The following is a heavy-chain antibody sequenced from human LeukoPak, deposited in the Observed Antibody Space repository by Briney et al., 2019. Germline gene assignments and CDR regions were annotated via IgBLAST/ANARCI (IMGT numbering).Heavy chain of an antibody. D-gene: IGHD2-15*01. J-gene: IGHJ5*02. V-gene: IGHV1-69*04. CDR1: GGTFSSYA. CDR3: ARDSCSGGSCYGRFGFDP. CDR2: IIPIFGIA. Sequence: GASVKVSCKASGGTFSSYAISWVRQAPGQGLEWMGRIIPIFGIANYAQKFQGRVTITADKSTSTAYMELSSLRSEDTAVYYCARDSCSGGSCYGRFGFDPWGQGTLVTVSS.